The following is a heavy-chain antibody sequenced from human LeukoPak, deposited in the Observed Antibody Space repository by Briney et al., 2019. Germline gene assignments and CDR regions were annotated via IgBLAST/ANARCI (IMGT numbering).Heavy chain of an antibody. D-gene: IGHD3-10*01. V-gene: IGHV1-2*02. J-gene: IGHJ4*02. CDR2: INPNSGGT. CDR1: GYTFTSYD. Sequence: GASVRVSCKASGYTFTSYDINWVRQATGQGLEWMGWINPNSGGTNYAQKFQGRVTMTRDTSISTAYMELSRLRSDDTAVYYCARAVITMVRGVIGYWGREPWSPSPQ. CDR3: ARAVITMVRGVIGY.